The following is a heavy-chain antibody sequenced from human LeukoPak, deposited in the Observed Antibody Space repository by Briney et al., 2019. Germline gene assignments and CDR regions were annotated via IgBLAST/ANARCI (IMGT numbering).Heavy chain of an antibody. CDR1: GFTFGDYY. V-gene: IGHV3-11*04. Sequence: GGSLRLSCAASGFTFGDYYMGWIRQAPGQGLEWISYISANGNTTYYADSVKGRFTISRDNARNSLSLYMNFLRAEDTAVYYCASSLNTVIISPYYFDYWGQGTLVTVSS. J-gene: IGHJ4*02. CDR3: ASSLNTVIISPYYFDY. D-gene: IGHD4-11*01. CDR2: ISANGNTT.